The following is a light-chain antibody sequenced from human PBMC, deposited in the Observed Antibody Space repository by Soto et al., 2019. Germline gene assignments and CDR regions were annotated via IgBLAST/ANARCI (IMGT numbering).Light chain of an antibody. CDR3: QQYETFSGT. J-gene: IGKJ1*01. CDR1: QSISAW. Sequence: DIQMTQSPSTLSATAGDRVTITCRASQSISAWLAWYQQKPGKAPKLLIYDASALPRGVPSRFSGSGSGTKFTLTIASLQPDDFATYYCQQYETFSGTFGPGTKVDIK. CDR2: DAS. V-gene: IGKV1-5*01.